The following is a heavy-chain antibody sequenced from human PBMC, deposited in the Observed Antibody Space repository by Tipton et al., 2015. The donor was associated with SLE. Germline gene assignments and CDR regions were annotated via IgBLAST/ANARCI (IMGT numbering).Heavy chain of an antibody. CDR1: GFTFDTYE. CDR2: ISHNARSI. J-gene: IGHJ2*01. D-gene: IGHD4-17*01. CDR3: ARVPPTVTVGYFDL. V-gene: IGHV3-48*03. Sequence: SLRLSCAASGFTFDTYEMNWVRQAPGKGLEWLSYISHNARSIFYADSVKGRFTISRDNAKNSLYLHLNSLKTEDTAVYYCARVPPTVTVGYFDLWGRGPLVTLPS.